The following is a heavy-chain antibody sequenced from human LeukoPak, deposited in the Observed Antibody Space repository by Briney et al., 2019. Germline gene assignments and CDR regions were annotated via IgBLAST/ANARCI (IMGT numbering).Heavy chain of an antibody. CDR1: GFTFSSYG. CDR2: IQYDGSNK. J-gene: IGHJ4*02. CDR3: AKGYRNYLLIVVDF. Sequence: GGSLRLSCAASGFTFSSYGMHWVRQAPGKGLEWVAFIQYDGSNKYYADSVKGRFTISRDNAKNTLDVQMNSLRGEDTAVYYCAKGYRNYLLIVVDFWGQGTLVTVSS. V-gene: IGHV3-30*02. D-gene: IGHD3-22*01.